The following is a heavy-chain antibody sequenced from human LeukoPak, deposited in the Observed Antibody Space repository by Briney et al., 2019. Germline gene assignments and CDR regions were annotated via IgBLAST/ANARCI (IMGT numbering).Heavy chain of an antibody. CDR3: AKEMAITKPFDY. J-gene: IGHJ4*02. CDR2: ISGSGGST. Sequence: GGSLRLSCAATGFTFDDYAMHWVRQAPGKGLEWVSAISGSGGSTYYADSVKGRFTISRDNSKNTLYLQMNSLRAEDTAVYYCAKEMAITKPFDYWGQGALVTVSS. D-gene: IGHD5-24*01. CDR1: GFTFDDYA. V-gene: IGHV3-23*01.